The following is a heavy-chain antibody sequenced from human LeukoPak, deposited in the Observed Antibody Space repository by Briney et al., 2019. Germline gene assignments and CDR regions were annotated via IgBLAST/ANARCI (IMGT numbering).Heavy chain of an antibody. D-gene: IGHD5-24*01. CDR2: IRYDGSNK. V-gene: IGHV3-30*02. CDR3: ARLRRDGYNEYYFDY. J-gene: IGHJ4*02. Sequence: GGSLRLSCAASGFTFSSYGMHWVRQAPGKGLEWVAFIRYDGSNKYYADSVKGRFTISRDNSKNTLYLQMNSLRAEDTAVYYCARLRRDGYNEYYFDYWGQGTLVTVSS. CDR1: GFTFSSYG.